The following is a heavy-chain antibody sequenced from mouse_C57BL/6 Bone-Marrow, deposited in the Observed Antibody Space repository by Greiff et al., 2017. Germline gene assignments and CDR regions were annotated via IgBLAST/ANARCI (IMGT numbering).Heavy chain of an antibody. Sequence: QVQLQQSGAELVKPGASVKLSCKASGYTFTEYTIHWVKQRSAQGLEWIGWFYPGSGSIKYNEKFKDKATLTADKSSSTVYMELSRLTSEDSAVYFCARHEAYYYGSSLYFDYWGQGTTLTVSS. J-gene: IGHJ2*01. CDR3: ARHEAYYYGSSLYFDY. CDR2: FYPGSGSI. V-gene: IGHV1-62-2*01. CDR1: GYTFTEYT. D-gene: IGHD1-1*01.